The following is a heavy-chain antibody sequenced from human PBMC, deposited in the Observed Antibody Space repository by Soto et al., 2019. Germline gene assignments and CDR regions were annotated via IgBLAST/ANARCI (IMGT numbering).Heavy chain of an antibody. D-gene: IGHD3-22*01. CDR2: ISGSGGST. CDR1: GFTFSNYA. Sequence: EVQLLESGGGLVQPGGSLRLSCAASGFTFSNYAINWVRQAPGKGLEWVSVISGSGGSTYYADSVKGRFTVSRDNSKNTLDLQMKSLRAEDTAVYYCAKGYPVGSYYGSSGFDYWGQGTLVTVSS. J-gene: IGHJ4*02. V-gene: IGHV3-23*01. CDR3: AKGYPVGSYYGSSGFDY.